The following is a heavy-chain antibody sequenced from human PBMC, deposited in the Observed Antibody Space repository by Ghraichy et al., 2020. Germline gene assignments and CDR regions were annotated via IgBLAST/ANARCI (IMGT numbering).Heavy chain of an antibody. J-gene: IGHJ1*01. V-gene: IGHV6-1*01. Sequence: SQTLSLTCAISGDSISSTTSAWNWIRQSPSIGLDWLGSTYYRSKWHNDYAASVKIRITMNPDTSKNQFSLQLSSVTPEDTAVYDCARSGYYKEYFQYCGQGSLVTVSS. CDR2: TYYRSKWHN. D-gene: IGHD2/OR15-2a*01. CDR1: GDSISSTTSA. CDR3: ARSGYYKEYFQY.